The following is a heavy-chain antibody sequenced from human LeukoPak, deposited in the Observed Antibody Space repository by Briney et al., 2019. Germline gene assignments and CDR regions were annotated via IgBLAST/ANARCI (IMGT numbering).Heavy chain of an antibody. CDR1: GGSISSSSYY. CDR3: ARLEHNGIYFFDY. D-gene: IGHD2-21*01. CDR2: IHSGGSA. Sequence: SETLSLTCTVSGGSISSSSYYWGWIRQPPGKGLEWIVSIHSGGSASYNPSLKSRVTMSVDTSRHQFSLKLSFATAADTAVYYCARLEHNGIYFFDYWGQGTLVTVSS. V-gene: IGHV4-39*01. J-gene: IGHJ4*02.